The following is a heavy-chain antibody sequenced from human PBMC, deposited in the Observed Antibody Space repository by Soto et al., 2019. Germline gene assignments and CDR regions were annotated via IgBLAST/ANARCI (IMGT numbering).Heavy chain of an antibody. CDR3: ARVGSTLAAGTPDY. D-gene: IGHD6-13*01. CDR1: GFTFSDYY. J-gene: IGHJ4*02. V-gene: IGHV3-11*01. CDR2: ISGSGSIT. Sequence: PGGSLRLSCAASGFTFSDYYMSWFRQAPGKGLEWVSYISGSGSITHDADSVKGRFTISRDNAKNSLYLQMNSLRAEDTAIYYCARVGSTLAAGTPDYWDQGTLVTVSS.